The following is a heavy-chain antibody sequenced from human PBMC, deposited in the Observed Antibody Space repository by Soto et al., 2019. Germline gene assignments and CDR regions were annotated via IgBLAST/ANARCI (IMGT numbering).Heavy chain of an antibody. CDR1: GFTFSSYA. CDR2: ISSDGSNK. J-gene: IGHJ4*02. V-gene: IGHV3-30*18. D-gene: IGHD6-13*01. Sequence: QVQLVESGGGVVQPGRSLSLSCAASGFTFSSYAMQRVRQAPGKGLEWVAVISSDGSNKYYADSVKGRFTISRDNSKNTVYVQMNSLRTEDTAVYYCAKDGAAAGTFDYWGQGTMVTVSS. CDR3: AKDGAAAGTFDY.